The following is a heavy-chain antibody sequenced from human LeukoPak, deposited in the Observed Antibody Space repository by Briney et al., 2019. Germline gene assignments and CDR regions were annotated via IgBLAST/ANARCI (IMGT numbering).Heavy chain of an antibody. CDR3: ASGPYPAAGTDHQFDY. CDR2: IFYSGST. CDR1: GASISSYY. D-gene: IGHD6-13*01. Sequence: PSETLSLTCTVSGASISSYYWSWIRQPPGKGLEWIGYIFYSGSTFYNPSLQSRVTISVDTSKNQFSLKLTSVTAADTAVYYCASGPYPAAGTDHQFDYWGQGTLVTVSS. V-gene: IGHV4-59*01. J-gene: IGHJ4*02.